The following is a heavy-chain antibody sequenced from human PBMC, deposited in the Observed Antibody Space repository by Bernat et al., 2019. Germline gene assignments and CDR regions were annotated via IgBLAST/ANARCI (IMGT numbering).Heavy chain of an antibody. Sequence: QVQLVQSGAEVKKPGASVKVSCKASGYTFTSYDINWVRQATGQGLEWMGWMNPNSGNTGYAQKFQGRVTMTRNTSISTAYMELSSLRSEDTAVYYCAGGSRPWFGELLRQLYYFDYWGQGTLVTVSS. J-gene: IGHJ4*02. CDR1: GYTFTSYD. CDR2: MNPNSGNT. D-gene: IGHD3-10*01. CDR3: AGGSRPWFGELLRQLYYFDY. V-gene: IGHV1-8*01.